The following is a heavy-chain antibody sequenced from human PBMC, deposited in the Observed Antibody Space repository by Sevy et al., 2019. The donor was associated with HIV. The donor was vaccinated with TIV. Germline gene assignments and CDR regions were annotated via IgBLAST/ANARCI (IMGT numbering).Heavy chain of an antibody. CDR3: AGENAWGRGYS. CDR1: GGSITRLY. Sequence: SETLSLTCTVSGGSITRLYWNWILQPPGKGLQWIANIYYNGHINYNPSLQSRVTLSLDTSKNQFSLRLSSVTAADTAMYYCAGENAWGRGYSWGQGTLVTVSS. D-gene: IGHD1-26*01. J-gene: IGHJ4*02. V-gene: IGHV4-59*08. CDR2: IYYNGHI.